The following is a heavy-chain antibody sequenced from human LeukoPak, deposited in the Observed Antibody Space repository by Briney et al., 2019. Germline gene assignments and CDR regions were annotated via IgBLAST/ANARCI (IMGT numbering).Heavy chain of an antibody. D-gene: IGHD3-22*01. J-gene: IGHJ4*02. CDR3: ARDAGYYDSSGYYWYY. Sequence: PETLSLTCTVSGGSISSYYWSWIRQPPGKGLEWIGYIYYSGSTNYNPSLKSRVTISVDTSKNQFSLKLSSVTAADTAVYYCARDAGYYDSSGYYWYYWGQGTLVTVSS. CDR2: IYYSGST. V-gene: IGHV4-59*01. CDR1: GGSISSYY.